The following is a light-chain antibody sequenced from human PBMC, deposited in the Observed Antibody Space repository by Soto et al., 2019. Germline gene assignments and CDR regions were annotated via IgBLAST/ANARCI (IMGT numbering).Light chain of an antibody. Sequence: EIVLTQSPGTLSLSPGERATLSCRASQSVASNLAWYQQKPGQTPRLLIYAASTRATGIPARFSGSGSGTEFTLTISSLQSEDFAVFYCQQYNQWPITFGQGTRLEIK. CDR3: QQYNQWPIT. CDR1: QSVASN. CDR2: AAS. V-gene: IGKV3-15*01. J-gene: IGKJ5*01.